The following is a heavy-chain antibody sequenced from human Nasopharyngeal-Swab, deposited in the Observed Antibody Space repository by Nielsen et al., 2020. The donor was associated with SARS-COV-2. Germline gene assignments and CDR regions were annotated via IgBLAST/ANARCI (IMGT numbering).Heavy chain of an antibody. J-gene: IGHJ6*02. CDR2: INHNERT. Sequence: SETLSLTCTVSGDSIAYSTFYWGWILQAPGKGLEWIGEINHNERTNYNPSLKSRIAMLVDTSNNQVSLKVSSVSAGDTAVYYCARAGRVGDAYTGLDVWGQGTTVTVSS. CDR3: ARAGRVGDAYTGLDV. V-gene: IGHV4-39*07. D-gene: IGHD5-24*01. CDR1: GDSIAYSTFY.